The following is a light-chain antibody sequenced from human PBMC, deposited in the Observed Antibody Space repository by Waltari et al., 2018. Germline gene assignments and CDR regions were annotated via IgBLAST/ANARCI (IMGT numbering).Light chain of an antibody. CDR1: PSNIGTNP. CDR3: AARDDRLNVWL. CDR2: NDN. J-gene: IGLJ3*02. V-gene: IGLV1-44*01. Sequence: QSVLTQPPSASGTPGQRVIISCSGSPSNIGTNPVTWYKQLPGSAPKVLIYNDNERPGGVSDRFSVSKSGPSASLAISGLQSDDEADYYCAARDDRLNVWLFGGGTRVTVL.